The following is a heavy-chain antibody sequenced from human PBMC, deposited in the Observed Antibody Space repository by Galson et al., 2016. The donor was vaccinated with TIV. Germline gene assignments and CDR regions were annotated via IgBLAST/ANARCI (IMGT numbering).Heavy chain of an antibody. CDR2: IYPGDSDT. J-gene: IGHJ4*02. V-gene: IGHV5-51*03. CDR1: GYSFTKFW. D-gene: IGHD6-19*01. Sequence: QSGAEVKKPGESLKISCEGSGYSFTKFWIAWVRQMPGKGLEWMGTIYPGDSDTRYNRSFQGQVTISADKSITTAYLQWSSLKASDTAIYYCASGTSSAVADYWGQGTLVTVSS. CDR3: ASGTSSAVADY.